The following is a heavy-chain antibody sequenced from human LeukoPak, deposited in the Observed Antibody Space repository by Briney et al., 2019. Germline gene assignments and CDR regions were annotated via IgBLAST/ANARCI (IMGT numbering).Heavy chain of an antibody. D-gene: IGHD3-10*01. CDR2: INEDGSDN. V-gene: IGHV3-7*01. CDR3: ARGLNYYGSGSHGVGWFDP. J-gene: IGHJ5*02. CDR1: GFTFSDNW. Sequence: PGGSLRLSCAASGFTFSDNWMSWVRQAPGKGLEWVANINEDGSDNYYVDSVKGRFTVSRDNAKNSLYLQMNSLRAEDTAVYYCARGLNYYGSGSHGVGWFDPWGQGTLVTVSS.